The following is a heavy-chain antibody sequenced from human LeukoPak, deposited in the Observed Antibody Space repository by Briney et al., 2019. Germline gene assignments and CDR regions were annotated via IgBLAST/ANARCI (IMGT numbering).Heavy chain of an antibody. V-gene: IGHV3-11*01. D-gene: IGHD6-19*01. Sequence: GGSLRLSCGVGGFTLSDYYISWIRQAPGKGLKWVSDISSRDGTIHFADSVRGRFTISWDNAKNSLYLQMNSLRGDDTAVYYCARETVAGTFDQWGQGTLVTVSS. CDR1: GFTLSDYY. CDR2: ISSRDGTI. CDR3: ARETVAGTFDQ. J-gene: IGHJ4*02.